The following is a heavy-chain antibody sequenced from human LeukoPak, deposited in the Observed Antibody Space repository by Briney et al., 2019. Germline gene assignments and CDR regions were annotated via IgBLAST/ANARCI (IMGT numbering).Heavy chain of an antibody. Sequence: LGGSLRLSCAASGFTFSSYGMHWVRQAPGKGLEWVAVIWYDGSNKYYADSVKGRFTISRDNSKNTLYLQMNSLRAEDTAVYYCARDPFNDYGDYVGYWGQGTLVTVSS. CDR3: ARDPFNDYGDYVGY. D-gene: IGHD4-17*01. J-gene: IGHJ4*02. CDR1: GFTFSSYG. V-gene: IGHV3-33*01. CDR2: IWYDGSNK.